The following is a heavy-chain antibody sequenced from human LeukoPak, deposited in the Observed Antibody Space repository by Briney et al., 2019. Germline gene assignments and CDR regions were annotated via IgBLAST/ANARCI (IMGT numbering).Heavy chain of an antibody. CDR2: IYYSGST. J-gene: IGHJ4*02. CDR1: GGSISSSSYY. V-gene: IGHV4-61*01. CDR3: AGRPNYYDSSGKDY. D-gene: IGHD3-22*01. Sequence: PSETLSLTCTVSGGSISSSSYYWSWIRQPPGKGLEWIGYIYYSGSTNYNPSLKSRVTISVDTSKNQFSLKLSSVTAADTAVYYCAGRPNYYDSSGKDYWGQGTLVTVSS.